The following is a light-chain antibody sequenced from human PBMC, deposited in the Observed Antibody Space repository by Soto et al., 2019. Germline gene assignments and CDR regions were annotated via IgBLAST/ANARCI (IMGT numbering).Light chain of an antibody. Sequence: EIVLTQSPATLSSFPGDRVPLSCRASQYINTRLAWYQHRPGQAPRLLIYQTSIRAAGIPARFSASGSGTDFTLTISRLEPEDFAGYYCQQYGSSPPWTFGQGTKVDI. V-gene: IGKV3-20*01. CDR1: QYINTR. CDR3: QQYGSSPPWT. CDR2: QTS. J-gene: IGKJ1*01.